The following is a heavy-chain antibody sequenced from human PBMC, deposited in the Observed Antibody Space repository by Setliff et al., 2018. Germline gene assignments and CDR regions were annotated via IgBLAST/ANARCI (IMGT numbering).Heavy chain of an antibody. CDR1: GYTFTSYG. CDR3: ARDLWGYSRGWFSSRGFDP. V-gene: IGHV1-18*01. Sequence: ASVKVSCKASGYTFTSYGISWVRQAPVQGLEWMGWISAYNGNTNYAQKLQGRVTMTTDTSPSTAYQEVRILRSDATAVYYCARDLWGYSRGWFSSRGFDPWGQGTLVTVSS. CDR2: ISAYNGNT. D-gene: IGHD6-19*01. J-gene: IGHJ5*02.